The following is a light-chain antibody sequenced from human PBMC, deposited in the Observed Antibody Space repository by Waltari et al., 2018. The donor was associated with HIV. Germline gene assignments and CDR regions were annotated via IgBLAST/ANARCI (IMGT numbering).Light chain of an antibody. CDR3: SSYTSSSVV. Sequence: QSALTQPASVSGSPGQSITISCTGTSSDGGGYNYVSWYQQPPGKAPKLRIYEVSNRPSGVSNRFSGSKSGNTASLTISGLQAEDEADYYCSSYTSSSVVFGGGTKLTVL. J-gene: IGLJ2*01. CDR1: SSDGGGYNY. V-gene: IGLV2-14*01. CDR2: EVS.